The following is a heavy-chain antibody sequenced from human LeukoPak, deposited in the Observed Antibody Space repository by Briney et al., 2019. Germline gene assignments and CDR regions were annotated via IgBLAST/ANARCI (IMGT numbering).Heavy chain of an antibody. V-gene: IGHV3-53*01. CDR3: ARAPVTSCSGVLCYPFDY. CDR1: GFTVSSNS. D-gene: IGHD2-15*01. CDR2: TSSDAGT. Sequence: PGGSLRLSCTVSGFTVSSNSMSWVRQAPGKGLEWVSATSSDAGTYHADSVRGRFTISRDNSKNTLYLQMNSLRAEDAAVYYCARAPVTSCSGVLCYPFDYWGQGTLVTVSS. J-gene: IGHJ4*02.